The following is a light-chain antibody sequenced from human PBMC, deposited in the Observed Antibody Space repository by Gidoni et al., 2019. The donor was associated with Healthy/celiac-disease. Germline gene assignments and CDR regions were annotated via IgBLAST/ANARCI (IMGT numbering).Light chain of an antibody. CDR1: QSVSSY. Sequence: EIVLTHSPATLSLSPGERATLSCRASQSVSSYLAWYQQKPGQAPRLLIYDASNRATGIPARFSGSGSGTDFTLTISSLEPEDFAVYYCQQRSNWPSITFXXXTRLEIK. CDR3: QQRSNWPSIT. J-gene: IGKJ5*01. CDR2: DAS. V-gene: IGKV3-11*01.